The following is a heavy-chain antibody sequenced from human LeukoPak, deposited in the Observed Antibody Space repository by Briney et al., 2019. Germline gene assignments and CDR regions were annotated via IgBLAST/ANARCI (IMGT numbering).Heavy chain of an antibody. Sequence: PSETLSLTCIVSGGSFSIYYWTWIRQPAGKGLEWIGRIYTSGSTNYNPSLKSRVTMSVDTSKNQFSLKLSSVTAADTAVYYCARFSSIAAAFDYWGQGTLVTVSS. CDR1: GGSFSIYY. CDR3: ARFSSIAAAFDY. V-gene: IGHV4-4*07. J-gene: IGHJ4*02. CDR2: IYTSGST. D-gene: IGHD6-13*01.